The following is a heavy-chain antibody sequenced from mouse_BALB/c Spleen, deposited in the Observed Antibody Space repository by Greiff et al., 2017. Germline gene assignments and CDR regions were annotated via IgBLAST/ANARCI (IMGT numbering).Heavy chain of an antibody. Sequence: QVQLQQSGAELVRPGVSVKISCKGSGYTFTDYAMHWVKQSHAKSLEWIGVISTYYGDASYNQKFKGKATMTVDKSSSTAYMELSRLTSEDSAIYYCARIYYDGAWFAYWGQGTLVTVSA. D-gene: IGHD2-4*01. J-gene: IGHJ3*01. CDR1: GYTFTDYA. CDR3: ARIYYDGAWFAY. V-gene: IGHV1S137*01. CDR2: ISTYYGDA.